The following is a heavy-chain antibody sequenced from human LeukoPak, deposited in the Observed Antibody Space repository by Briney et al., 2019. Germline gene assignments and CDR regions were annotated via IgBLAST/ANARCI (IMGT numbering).Heavy chain of an antibody. J-gene: IGHJ4*02. CDR1: GFTVSSNY. Sequence: PGGSLRLSCAASGFTVSSNYMSWVRQAPGKGLEWVSVFYSGGSTYYADSVKGRFTISRDNSKNTLYLQMNSLRAEDTAVYYCARVRVGATYFDYWGQGTLVTVSS. CDR2: FYSGGST. V-gene: IGHV3-53*01. CDR3: ARVRVGATYFDY. D-gene: IGHD1-26*01.